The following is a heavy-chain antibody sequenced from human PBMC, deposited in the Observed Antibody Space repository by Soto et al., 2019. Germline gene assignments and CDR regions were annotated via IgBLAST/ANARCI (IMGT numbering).Heavy chain of an antibody. D-gene: IGHD6-19*01. V-gene: IGHV4-59*01. CDR1: GGSISSYY. J-gene: IGHJ4*02. CDR3: ARAVAVAGFDY. CDR2: IYYSGST. Sequence: PSGTLSLTCTVSGGSISSYYWSWIRQPPGKGLEWIGYIYYSGSTNYNPSLKSRVTISLDTSKNHFSLKLSSVTAADTAVYYCARAVAVAGFDYWGQGTLVTVSS.